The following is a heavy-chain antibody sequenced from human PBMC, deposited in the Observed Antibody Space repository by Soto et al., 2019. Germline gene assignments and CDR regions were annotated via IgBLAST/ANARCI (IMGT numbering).Heavy chain of an antibody. D-gene: IGHD5-18*01. CDR2: INHSGST. CDR1: GGSFSGYY. J-gene: IGHJ6*03. Sequence: SETLSLTCAVYGGSFSGYYWSWIRQPPGKGLEWIGEINHSGSTNYNPSLKSRVTISVDTSKNQFSLKLSSVTAADTAVYYCASRSTARYYYYMDVWGKGTTVTVSS. CDR3: ASRSTARYYYYMDV. V-gene: IGHV4-34*01.